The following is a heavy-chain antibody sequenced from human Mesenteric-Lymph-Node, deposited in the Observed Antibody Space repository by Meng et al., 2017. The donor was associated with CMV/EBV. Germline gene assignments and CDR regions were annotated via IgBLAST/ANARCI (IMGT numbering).Heavy chain of an antibody. J-gene: IGHJ4*02. CDR3: ARHPDYRFDY. V-gene: IGHV3-7*01. CDR2: INQGGSEK. D-gene: IGHD4-11*01. Sequence: GGSLRLSCAASGSTFNNAWMSWVRQAPGKGLEWVAHINQGGSEKYYVDSVKGRFTISRDNAKNSLYLQMDSLRAEDTAVYYCARHPDYRFDYWGQGTLVTVSS. CDR1: GSTFNNAW.